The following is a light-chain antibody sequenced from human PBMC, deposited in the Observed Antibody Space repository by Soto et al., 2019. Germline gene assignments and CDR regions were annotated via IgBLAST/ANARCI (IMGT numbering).Light chain of an antibody. J-gene: IGLJ2*01. CDR1: TSDVGGYNY. CDR3: SSFTISRNTVI. V-gene: IGLV2-14*01. CDR2: EVS. Sequence: QSALTQPASVSGSPGQSITISCTGTTSDVGGYNYVSWFQQYPGKAPKLKIYEVSNRPSGVSNRFSGSKSGNTASLTISGLQAEDEADYYCSSFTISRNTVIFGGGTKLTVL.